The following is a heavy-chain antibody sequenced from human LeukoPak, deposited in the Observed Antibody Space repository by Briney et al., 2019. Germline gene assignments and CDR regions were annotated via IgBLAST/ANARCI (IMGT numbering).Heavy chain of an antibody. J-gene: IGHJ6*02. D-gene: IGHD1-7*01. CDR2: IIPIFGTA. CDR3: AGDKGLELDYYGMDV. V-gene: IGHV1-69*13. Sequence: ASVKVSCKASGGTFSSYAISWVRQAPGQGLEWMGGIIPIFGTANYAQKFQGRVTITADESTSTAYMELSSLRSEDTAVYYCAGDKGLELDYYGMDVWGQGTTVTVSS. CDR1: GGTFSSYA.